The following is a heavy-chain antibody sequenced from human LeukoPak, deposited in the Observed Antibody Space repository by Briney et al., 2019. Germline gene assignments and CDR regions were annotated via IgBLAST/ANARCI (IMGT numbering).Heavy chain of an antibody. J-gene: IGHJ5*02. Sequence: SQTLSLTCAISGDSVSSNSAAWNWIRQSPSRGLEWLGRTYYRSKWYNDYAVSVKSRITINPDTSKNQFSLQLNSVTPEDTAVYYCARGYYDFWSGAIGGYNWFDPWGQGTLVTVSS. V-gene: IGHV6-1*01. CDR3: ARGYYDFWSGAIGGYNWFDP. D-gene: IGHD3-3*01. CDR2: TYYRSKWYN. CDR1: GDSVSSNSAA.